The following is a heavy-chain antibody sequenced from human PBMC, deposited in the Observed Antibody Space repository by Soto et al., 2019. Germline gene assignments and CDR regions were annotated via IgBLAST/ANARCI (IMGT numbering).Heavy chain of an antibody. D-gene: IGHD6-13*01. V-gene: IGHV1-18*01. CDR1: GYTFTSYG. CDR3: ARGTSTKIAAHTCFDY. CDR2: ISAYNGNT. Sequence: QVQLVQSGAEVKKPGASVKVSCKASGYTFTSYGISWVRQAPAQGLEWMGWISAYNGNTNYEQKLQGRVTMTTDTSTSKAYMELRSLRSDDTAVYYCARGTSTKIAAHTCFDYWGQGTLVTVS. J-gene: IGHJ4*02.